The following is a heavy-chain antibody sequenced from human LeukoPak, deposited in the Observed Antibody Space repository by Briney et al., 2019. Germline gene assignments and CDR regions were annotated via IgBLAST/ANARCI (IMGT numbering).Heavy chain of an antibody. CDR1: GGTFSSYA. CDR3: ARHREVGAHWSFDY. CDR2: IIPIFGTA. Sequence: EASVKVSCKASGGTFSSYAISWVRQAPGQGLEWMGGIIPIFGTANYAQKFQGRVTITADESTSTAYMELSSLRAEDTAVYYCARHREVGAHWSFDYWGQGTLVTVSS. V-gene: IGHV1-69*13. D-gene: IGHD1-26*01. J-gene: IGHJ4*02.